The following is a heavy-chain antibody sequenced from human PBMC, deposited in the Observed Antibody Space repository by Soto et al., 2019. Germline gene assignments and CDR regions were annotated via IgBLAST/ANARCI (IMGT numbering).Heavy chain of an antibody. J-gene: IGHJ6*02. CDR3: ASCSSYYYYGMDV. V-gene: IGHV1-69*06. CDR2: IIPIFGAA. CDR1: GLTFVCCA. D-gene: IGHD6-6*01. Sequence: GLTFVCCAISWVRQAPGQGLEWMGGIIPIFGAANYAQKFQGRVTITADKSTSTAYMELSSLRSEDTAVYYCASCSSYYYYGMDVWGQGTTVTVSS.